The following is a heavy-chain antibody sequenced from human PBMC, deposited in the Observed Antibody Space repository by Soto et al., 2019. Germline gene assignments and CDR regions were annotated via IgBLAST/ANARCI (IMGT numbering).Heavy chain of an antibody. V-gene: IGHV3-30-3*01. D-gene: IGHD2-2*01. CDR1: GFTFSSYA. CDR3: ARVYCSSTSCPIRYYYYGMDV. J-gene: IGHJ6*02. CDR2: ISYDGSNK. Sequence: GGSLRLSCAASGFTFSSYAMHWVRQAPGKGLEWVAVISYDGSNKYYADSVKGRFTISRDNSKNTLYLQMNSLRAEDTAVYYCARVYCSSTSCPIRYYYYGMDVWGQGTTVTVSS.